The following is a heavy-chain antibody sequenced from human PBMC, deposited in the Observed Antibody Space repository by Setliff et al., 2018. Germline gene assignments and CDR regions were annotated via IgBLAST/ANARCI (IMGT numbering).Heavy chain of an antibody. V-gene: IGHV4-61*02. CDR3: ARGGYSYGLGGFPLDY. D-gene: IGHD5-18*01. Sequence: SETLSLTCAVSGYSISSGYFWGWIRQPAGKGLEWIGRIYTSGSTNYNPSLKSRVTISVDTSKNQFSLKLSSVTAADTAVYYCARGGYSYGLGGFPLDYWGQGTLVTVSS. CDR1: GYSISSGYF. J-gene: IGHJ4*02. CDR2: IYTSGST.